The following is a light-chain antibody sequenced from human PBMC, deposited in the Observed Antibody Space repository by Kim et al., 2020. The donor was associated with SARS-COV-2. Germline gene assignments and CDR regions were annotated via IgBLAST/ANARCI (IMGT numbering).Light chain of an antibody. CDR1: SSDVGGYTY. CDR3: CSYAGSYTYV. J-gene: IGLJ1*01. CDR2: DVS. V-gene: IGLV2-11*01. Sequence: PSFPLPCTGTSSDVGGYTYVSWYQQHPGKAPKLMIYDVSKRPSGVPDRFSGSKSGNTAALTISGLQAEDEADYYCCSYAGSYTYVFGTGTKLTVL.